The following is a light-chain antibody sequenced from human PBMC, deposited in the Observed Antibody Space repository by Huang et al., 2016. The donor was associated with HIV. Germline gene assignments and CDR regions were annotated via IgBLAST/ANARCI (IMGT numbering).Light chain of an antibody. J-gene: IGKJ4*01. CDR3: QQRSSGVT. CDR2: DTS. V-gene: IGKV3-11*01. Sequence: IVLTQSPATLSWYPGERVTLSCRASQSVGNYIAWCQQHPGQSPKLRIYDTSARATGTPVRFSGSGSGTDFTLTISSLESEDFAVYYCQQRSSGVTFGGGTKV. CDR1: QSVGNY.